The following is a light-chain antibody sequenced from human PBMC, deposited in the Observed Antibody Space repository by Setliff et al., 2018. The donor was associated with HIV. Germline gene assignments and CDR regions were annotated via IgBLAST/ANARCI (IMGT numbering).Light chain of an antibody. CDR2: EDN. Sequence: NFMLTQPHSVSESPGKTVTISCTRSSGSIARNYVQWYQQRPGSSPTTVIYEDNQRPSGVPDRFSGSIDSSSNSAFLTISGLRTEDEADYYCQSYDSSNHVVFGGGTKVTVL. CDR1: SGSIARNY. CDR3: QSYDSSNHVV. V-gene: IGLV6-57*01. J-gene: IGLJ2*01.